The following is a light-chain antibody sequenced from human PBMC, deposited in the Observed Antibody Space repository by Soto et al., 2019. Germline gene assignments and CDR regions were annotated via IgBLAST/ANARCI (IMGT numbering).Light chain of an antibody. CDR2: KAS. Sequence: DIQMTQSPSTMSASVGDRVTITCRASQSISSWLAWYLQKPGKAPKLLIYKASTLQDGVPSRFSGSGSGTEFTLTISSLQPDDFATYYCQQYSSYSPYTFGQGTKLEIK. J-gene: IGKJ2*01. CDR3: QQYSSYSPYT. V-gene: IGKV1-5*03. CDR1: QSISSW.